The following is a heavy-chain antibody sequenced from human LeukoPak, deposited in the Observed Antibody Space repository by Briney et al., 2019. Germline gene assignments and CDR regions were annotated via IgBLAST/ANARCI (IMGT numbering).Heavy chain of an antibody. Sequence: GGSLRLSCAASGFTFSDYYMSWIRQAPGKGLEWVSYISSSGSTIYYADSVKGRFTISRDNAKNSLYLQTNSLRAEDTAVYYCARGCSGGSCYSSYYYYYMDVWGKGTTVTVSS. CDR1: GFTFSDYY. J-gene: IGHJ6*03. CDR2: ISSSGSTI. D-gene: IGHD2-15*01. V-gene: IGHV3-11*01. CDR3: ARGCSGGSCYSSYYYYYMDV.